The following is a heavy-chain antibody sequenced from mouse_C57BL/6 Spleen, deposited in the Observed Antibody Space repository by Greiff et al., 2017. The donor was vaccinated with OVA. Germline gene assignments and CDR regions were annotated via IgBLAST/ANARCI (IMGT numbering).Heavy chain of an antibody. V-gene: IGHV1-64*01. J-gene: IGHJ4*01. Sequence: VQLQQSGAELVKPGASVKLSCKASGYTFTSYWMHWVKQRPGQGLEWIGMIHPNSGSTNYNEKFKSKATLTVDKSSSTAYMQLSSLTSEDSAVYYCARSRVDAMDYWGQGTSVTVSS. D-gene: IGHD1-3*01. CDR1: GYTFTSYW. CDR3: ARSRVDAMDY. CDR2: IHPNSGST.